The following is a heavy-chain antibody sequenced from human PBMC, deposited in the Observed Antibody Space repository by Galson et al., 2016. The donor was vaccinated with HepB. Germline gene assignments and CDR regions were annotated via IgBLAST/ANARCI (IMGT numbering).Heavy chain of an antibody. V-gene: IGHV3-53*01. CDR2: IYSGGST. J-gene: IGHJ4*02. D-gene: IGHD6-19*01. Sequence: LRLSCAAYEFTASSNYLNWIRQAPGKGLEWVSAIYSGGSTHYADSVKGRFTISRDNSKNTVYLEMKSLRAEDTAVYYCARALSGWDGFDYWGQGALVIVSS. CDR1: EFTASSNY. CDR3: ARALSGWDGFDY.